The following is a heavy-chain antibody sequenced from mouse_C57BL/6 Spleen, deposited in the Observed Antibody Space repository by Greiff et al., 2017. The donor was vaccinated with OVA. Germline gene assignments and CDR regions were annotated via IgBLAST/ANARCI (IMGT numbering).Heavy chain of an antibody. CDR3: ARELITTVVADWYFDV. J-gene: IGHJ1*03. CDR1: GYSITSGYY. CDR2: ISYDGSN. Sequence: ESGPGLVKPSQSLSLTCSVTGYSITSGYYWNWIRQFPGNKLEWMGYISYDGSNNYNPSLKNRISITRDTSKNQFFLKLNSVTTEDTATYYCARELITTVVADWYFDVWGTGTTVTVSS. D-gene: IGHD1-1*01. V-gene: IGHV3-6*01.